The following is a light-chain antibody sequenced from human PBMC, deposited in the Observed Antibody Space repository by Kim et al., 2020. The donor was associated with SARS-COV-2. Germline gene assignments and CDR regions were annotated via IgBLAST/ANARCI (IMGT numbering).Light chain of an antibody. V-gene: IGKV3-11*01. J-gene: IGKJ2*01. CDR1: QSVSSY. CDR3: QQRSNWPYT. Sequence: SFAREERPTLSCESSQSVSSYLAWYQQKPSQAPTLLIYDASTRATGIPARFSGSGSGTDFTLTISSLEPEDFAVYYCQQRSNWPYTFGQGTKLEI. CDR2: DAS.